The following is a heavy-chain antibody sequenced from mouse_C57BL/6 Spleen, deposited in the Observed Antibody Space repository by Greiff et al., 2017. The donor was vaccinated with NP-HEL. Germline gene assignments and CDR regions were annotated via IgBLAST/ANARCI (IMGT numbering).Heavy chain of an antibody. J-gene: IGHJ4*01. D-gene: IGHD3-2*02. CDR2: ISSGSSTI. Sequence: EVKLVESGGGLVKPGGSLKLSCAASGFTFSDYGMHWVRQAPETGLEWVAYISSGSSTIYYADTVKGRFTISRDNAKNTLFLQMTSLRSEDTAMYYCARGAQATGYAMDYWGQGTSVTVSS. CDR1: GFTFSDYG. CDR3: ARGAQATGYAMDY. V-gene: IGHV5-17*01.